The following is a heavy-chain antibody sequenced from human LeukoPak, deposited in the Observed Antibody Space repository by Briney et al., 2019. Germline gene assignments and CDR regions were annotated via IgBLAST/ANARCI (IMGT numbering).Heavy chain of an antibody. CDR3: AREVEYCSSTSCYYYYMDV. D-gene: IGHD2-2*01. J-gene: IGHJ6*03. CDR1: GFTVSSNY. V-gene: IGHV3-53*01. Sequence: GGSLRLSCAASGFTVSSNYMSWVRQAPGKGLEWVSVIYSGGSTYYADSVKGRFTISRDNAKNSLYLQMNSLRAEDTAVYYCAREVEYCSSTSCYYYYMDVWGKGTTVTVSS. CDR2: IYSGGST.